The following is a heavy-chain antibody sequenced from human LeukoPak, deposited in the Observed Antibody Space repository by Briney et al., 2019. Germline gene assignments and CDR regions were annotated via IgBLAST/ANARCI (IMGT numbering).Heavy chain of an antibody. J-gene: IGHJ4*02. CDR3: ARQDSSGYLH. CDR2: INPRDSDT. Sequence: GESLKISCKGSGYSFTSYWLGCVRQMPGKSLEWMGIINPRDSDTRYSPSLQGQVSISADKSISTAYLQWSSLKASDTAMYYGARQDSSGYLHWGQGTLVTVS. V-gene: IGHV5-51*01. D-gene: IGHD3-22*01. CDR1: GYSFTSYW.